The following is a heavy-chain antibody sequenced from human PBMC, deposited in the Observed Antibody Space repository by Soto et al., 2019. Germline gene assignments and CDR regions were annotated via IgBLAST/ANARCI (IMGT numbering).Heavy chain of an antibody. Sequence: EVQLVESGGGLVKPGGSLRLSCAASRFTFSSYSKNWVRQAPGKGLEWGSSISSSSTYIYYADSVKGRFTISRDNAKNSLYLQMNSLRAEDTAVYYCARDELPGAFDIWGQGTMVTVSS. CDR2: ISSSSTYI. CDR1: RFTFSSYS. J-gene: IGHJ3*02. V-gene: IGHV3-21*01. D-gene: IGHD3-10*01. CDR3: ARDELPGAFDI.